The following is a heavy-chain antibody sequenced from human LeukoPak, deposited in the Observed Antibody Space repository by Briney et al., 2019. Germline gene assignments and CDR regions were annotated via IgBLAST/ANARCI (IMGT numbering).Heavy chain of an antibody. CDR2: IRSKANSYAT. Sequence: GGSLRLSCAASGFTFSGSAMHWVRQASGKGLEWVGRIRSKANSYATAYAASVKGRFTISRDDSKNTAYLQMNSLRAEDTAVYYCASLITMVRGVIRYDYYYMDVWGKGTTVTISS. V-gene: IGHV3-73*01. CDR3: ASLITMVRGVIRYDYYYMDV. D-gene: IGHD3-10*01. CDR1: GFTFSGSA. J-gene: IGHJ6*03.